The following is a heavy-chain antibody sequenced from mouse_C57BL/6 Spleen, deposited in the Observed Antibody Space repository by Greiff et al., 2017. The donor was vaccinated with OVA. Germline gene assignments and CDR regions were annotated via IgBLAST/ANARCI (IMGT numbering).Heavy chain of an antibody. V-gene: IGHV1-61*01. J-gene: IGHJ1*03. D-gene: IGHD2-3*01. Sequence: QVQLQQPGAELVRPGSSVKLSCKASGYTFTSYWMDWVKQRPGQGLEWIGNIYPSDSETNYNQKFKDKATLTVDKSSSTAYMQLSSLTSEDSAVYDCARWGLLRYFDVWGTGTTVTVSS. CDR2: IYPSDSET. CDR1: GYTFTSYW. CDR3: ARWGLLRYFDV.